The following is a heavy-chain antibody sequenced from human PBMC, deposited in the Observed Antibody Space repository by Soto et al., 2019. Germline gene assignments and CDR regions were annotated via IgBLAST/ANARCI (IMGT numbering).Heavy chain of an antibody. CDR3: ARVVSSGYYSHQLMDV. CDR2: IYSGGST. CDR1: GFTVSSYY. Sequence: EVQLVESGGGLIQPGGSLRLSCAASGFTVSSYYMSWVRQAPGKGLEWVSVIYSGGSTYYADSVKGRFTISRDNSKNTLYLQMNSLRAEDTAVYYCARVVSSGYYSHQLMDVWGQGTTVTVSS. V-gene: IGHV3-53*01. J-gene: IGHJ6*02. D-gene: IGHD3-22*01.